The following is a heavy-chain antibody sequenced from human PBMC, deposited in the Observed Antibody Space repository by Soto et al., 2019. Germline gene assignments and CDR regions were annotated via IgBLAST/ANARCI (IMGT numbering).Heavy chain of an antibody. V-gene: IGHV4-4*07. D-gene: IGHD3-22*01. Sequence: LSLTGTVSRGSISSYNWSWIRQPAGKGLDCIGRIYTSGSTNYNPSLKSRVTMSVDTSKNQFSLKLSSVTAADTAVYYCAREWRYYYDSSGYYYEGYYFDYWGQVTLFIV. J-gene: IGHJ4*02. CDR3: AREWRYYYDSSGYYYEGYYFDY. CDR2: IYTSGST. CDR1: RGSISSYN.